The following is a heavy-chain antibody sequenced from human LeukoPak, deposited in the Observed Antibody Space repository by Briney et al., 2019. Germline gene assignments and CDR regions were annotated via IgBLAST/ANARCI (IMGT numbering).Heavy chain of an antibody. CDR2: IYFNGDT. Sequence: SETLSLTCSVSRVAIRSRTYFGGWIRQPPGKGLEWIGSIYFNGDTYYNPSLKSRFTTSLDTSKNQFSLKLSSVTAADTAIYFWTGELAGTTVHYWGQGTLVTISS. J-gene: IGHJ4*02. D-gene: IGHD1-7*01. V-gene: IGHV4-39*07. CDR3: TGELAGTTVHY. CDR1: RVAIRSRTYF.